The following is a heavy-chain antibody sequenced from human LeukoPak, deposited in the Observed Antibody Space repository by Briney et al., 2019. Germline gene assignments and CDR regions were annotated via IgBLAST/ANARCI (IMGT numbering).Heavy chain of an antibody. D-gene: IGHD2-2*02. V-gene: IGHV1-69*05. Sequence: ASVKVSCKASGGTFSSYAISWVRQAPGQGLEWMGGIIPIFGTANYAQKFQGRVTITTDESTSTAYMELSGLRSEDTAVYYCALSHTGEYQLLDPFDYWGQGTLVTVSS. CDR2: IIPIFGTA. CDR1: GGTFSSYA. CDR3: ALSHTGEYQLLDPFDY. J-gene: IGHJ4*02.